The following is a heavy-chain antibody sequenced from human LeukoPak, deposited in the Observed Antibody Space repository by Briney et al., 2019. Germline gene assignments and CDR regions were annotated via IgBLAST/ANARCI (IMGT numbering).Heavy chain of an antibody. D-gene: IGHD5-18*01. Sequence: GGSLRLSCAASLFTFSNYGMHWVRQAPGKGLEWVAVISYDGSNKYYADSVKGRFTIPRDNSKNTLYLQMNSLRAEDTAVYYCAKDRAPDTAMALYYYYYGMDVWGQGTTVTVSS. V-gene: IGHV3-30*18. CDR2: ISYDGSNK. CDR3: AKDRAPDTAMALYYYYYGMDV. J-gene: IGHJ6*02. CDR1: LFTFSNYG.